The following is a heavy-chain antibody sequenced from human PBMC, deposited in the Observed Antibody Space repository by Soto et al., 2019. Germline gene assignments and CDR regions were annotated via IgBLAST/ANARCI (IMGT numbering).Heavy chain of an antibody. V-gene: IGHV4-38-2*02. Sequence: SETLSLTCNVSGYSISSGYSWGGMRQSPGSGLGWSWSTPNDGKRYYKPSLKSRVVMSVDLSYNQFSLRMRSLTSADTAVSYCARDLRSGHEYFDFDYWGQGTPVTVSS. CDR1: GYSISSGYS. J-gene: IGHJ4*01. CDR2: TPNDGKR. D-gene: IGHD6-19*01. CDR3: ARDLRSGHEYFDFDY.